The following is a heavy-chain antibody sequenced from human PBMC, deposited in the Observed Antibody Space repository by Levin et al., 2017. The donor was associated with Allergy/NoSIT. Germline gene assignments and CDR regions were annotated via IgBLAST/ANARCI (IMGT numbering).Heavy chain of an antibody. CDR2: VSPYNGNS. CDR3: ARSERVGANFDY. J-gene: IGHJ4*02. Sequence: VASVKVSCKASGSAFDFFVITWVRQAPGQGLEWMGWVSPYNGNSDSSQKLQDRVTMTADTFTNTAYMELKSLSSDDTAVYYCARSERVGANFDYWGQGTLVTVSS. D-gene: IGHD1-26*01. V-gene: IGHV1-18*01. CDR1: GSAFDFFV.